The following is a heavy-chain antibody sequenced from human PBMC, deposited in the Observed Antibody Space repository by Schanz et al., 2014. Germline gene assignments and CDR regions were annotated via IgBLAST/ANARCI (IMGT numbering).Heavy chain of an antibody. J-gene: IGHJ5*02. V-gene: IGHV1-18*01. Sequence: QVQVVQSGAEVKKPGASVKVSCKASGYTFTDYGVIWVRQAPGQGLEWMGWISTSNGNTNYAQKLQGRVTMTTDTSTSTAYMELSSLRSEDTAVYYCAREVGLYDRGWFDPWGQGTLVTVSS. CDR1: GYTFTDYG. CDR3: AREVGLYDRGWFDP. D-gene: IGHD3-22*01. CDR2: ISTSNGNT.